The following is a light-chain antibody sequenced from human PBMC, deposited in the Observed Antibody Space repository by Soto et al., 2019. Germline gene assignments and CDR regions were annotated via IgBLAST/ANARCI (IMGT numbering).Light chain of an antibody. CDR2: DAS. Sequence: ITQSPATLSVSPVERAALSCRASQSVNRYLVWYQQKPGQAPRLLIYDASNRATGIPARFSGSGSGTDFTLTISSLEPEDFAVYYCQQRSNWPPTFGQGTRLEI. J-gene: IGKJ5*01. V-gene: IGKV3-11*01. CDR1: QSVNRY. CDR3: QQRSNWPPT.